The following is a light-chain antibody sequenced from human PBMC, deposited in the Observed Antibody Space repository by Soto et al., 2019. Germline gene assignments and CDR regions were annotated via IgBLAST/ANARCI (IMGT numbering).Light chain of an antibody. CDR3: QRLNSYPHT. J-gene: IGKJ2*01. V-gene: IGKV1-9*01. Sequence: TQLTQSPSSLSASVGDRVTITCRASQGVSSYLAWYQQKPGKAPTLLIHSSSTLQSGVPSRFSGSRSGTDFTLTISGLQPDDSATYYCQRLNSYPHTFGQGTKLEIK. CDR1: QGVSSY. CDR2: SSS.